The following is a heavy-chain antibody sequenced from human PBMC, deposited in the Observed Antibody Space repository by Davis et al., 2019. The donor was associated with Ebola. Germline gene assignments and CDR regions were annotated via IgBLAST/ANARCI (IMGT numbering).Heavy chain of an antibody. V-gene: IGHV4-39*07. D-gene: IGHD1-1*01. CDR1: GGSISSSSYY. J-gene: IGHJ4*02. CDR2: IYYSGST. CDR3: ARGHNEGVDY. Sequence: MPSETLSLTCTVSGGSISSSSYYWGWIRQPPGKGLEWIGSIYYSGSTYYNPSLKSRVTISVDTSKNQFSLKLSSVTAADTAVYYCARGHNEGVDYWGQGTLVTVSS.